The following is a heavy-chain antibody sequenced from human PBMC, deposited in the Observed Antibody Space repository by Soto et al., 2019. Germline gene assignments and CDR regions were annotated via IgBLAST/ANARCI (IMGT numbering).Heavy chain of an antibody. D-gene: IGHD6-13*01. Sequence: SETLSLTCAVSGGSISSGGYSWSWIRQPPGKGLEWIGYIYHSGSTYYNPSLKSRVTISVDRSKNQFSLKLSSVTAADTAVYYCARGGRVAAAEYYYYGMDVWGQGTTVTAP. CDR3: ARGGRVAAAEYYYYGMDV. V-gene: IGHV4-30-2*01. CDR1: GGSISSGGYS. J-gene: IGHJ6*02. CDR2: IYHSGST.